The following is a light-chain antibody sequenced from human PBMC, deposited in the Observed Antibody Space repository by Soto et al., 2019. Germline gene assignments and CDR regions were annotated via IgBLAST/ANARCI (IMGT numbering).Light chain of an antibody. CDR1: QSVLYNSDNKNY. V-gene: IGKV4-1*01. CDR3: QQYYTTLT. J-gene: IGKJ4*01. Sequence: DIVMTQSPDSLAVSLGERATINWKSSQSVLYNSDNKNYLAWYQQKPGQPPKLLIYWASTRDSGVPDRFSGSGSGADFTLTISSLQAEDVAVYYCQQYYTTLTFGGGTKVEIK. CDR2: WAS.